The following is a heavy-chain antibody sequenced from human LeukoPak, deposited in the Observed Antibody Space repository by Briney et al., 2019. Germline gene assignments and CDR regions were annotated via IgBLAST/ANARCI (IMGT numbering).Heavy chain of an antibody. Sequence: GGSLRPSCAASGFNFSSYAMNWVRQGPGKGLEWVSTISGSGANTYYADSVKGRFTISRDNSKNTLYLQMNSLRAEDTAVYYCAKAIVVVVAAPYYYYGMDVWGQGTTVTVSS. J-gene: IGHJ6*02. CDR1: GFNFSSYA. D-gene: IGHD2-15*01. CDR2: ISGSGANT. CDR3: AKAIVVVVAAPYYYYGMDV. V-gene: IGHV3-23*01.